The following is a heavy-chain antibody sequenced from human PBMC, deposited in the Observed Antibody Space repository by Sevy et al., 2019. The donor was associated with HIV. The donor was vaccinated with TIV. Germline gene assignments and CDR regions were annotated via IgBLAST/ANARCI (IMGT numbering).Heavy chain of an antibody. CDR2: ISTSSSYI. CDR1: GFTFSSFN. Sequence: GGSLRLSCAASGFTFSSFNMNWVRQAPGKGLEWVSSISTSSSYIYSAYSVKGRFTISRDNAKNSLFLQMNSLRAEDTAVYYCAGGTWFFDIWGQGTMVTVSS. J-gene: IGHJ3*02. D-gene: IGHD3-10*01. CDR3: AGGTWFFDI. V-gene: IGHV3-21*01.